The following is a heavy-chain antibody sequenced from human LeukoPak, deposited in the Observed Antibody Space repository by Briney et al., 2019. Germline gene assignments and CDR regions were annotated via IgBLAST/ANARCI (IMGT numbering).Heavy chain of an antibody. CDR2: IGFSTTYI. CDR1: GFTFSSYT. J-gene: IGHJ3*02. V-gene: IGHV3-21*01. CDR3: ARDINSVAFDM. Sequence: GGSLRLSCAASGFTFSSYTINWVRQAPGRGLEWVSCIGFSTTYIHYADSVKGRFTVTRGNAKGSVSLQMNSLRAEDTAVYYCARDINSVAFDMWGQGTVVTVSS. D-gene: IGHD1-1*01.